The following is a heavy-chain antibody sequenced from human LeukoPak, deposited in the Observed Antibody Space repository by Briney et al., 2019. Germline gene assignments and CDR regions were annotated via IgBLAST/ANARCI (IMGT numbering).Heavy chain of an antibody. CDR2: ISSSSTI. D-gene: IGHD3-22*01. J-gene: IGHJ4*02. CDR3: ARSVWEDSSGYQS. Sequence: GGSLRLSWAASGFTFSSYSMNWVRQAPGKGLEWVSYISSSSTIYYADSVKGRFTISRDNAKNSLCLQMNSLRAEDTAVYYCARSVWEDSSGYQSWGQGTLVTVSS. CDR1: GFTFSSYS. V-gene: IGHV3-48*04.